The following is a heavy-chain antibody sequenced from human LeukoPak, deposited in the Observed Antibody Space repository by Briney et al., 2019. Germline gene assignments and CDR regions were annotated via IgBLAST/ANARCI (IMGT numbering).Heavy chain of an antibody. Sequence: PGGSLRLSCAASGLTFSNYGMTWVRQAPGKGLEWVSVVSGGGSSTYYADSVKGRFIISRDNSENTLYLQMNSLRAEDTAIYYCAKRGSGWYLDYWGQGTLVTVSS. D-gene: IGHD6-19*01. CDR2: VSGGGSST. CDR3: AKRGSGWYLDY. CDR1: GLTFSNYG. J-gene: IGHJ4*02. V-gene: IGHV3-23*01.